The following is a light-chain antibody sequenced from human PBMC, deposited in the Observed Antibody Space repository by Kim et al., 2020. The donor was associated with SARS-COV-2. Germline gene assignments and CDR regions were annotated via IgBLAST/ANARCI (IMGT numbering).Light chain of an antibody. V-gene: IGLV4-69*01. J-gene: IGLJ3*02. CDR3: QTWGTGIRV. CDR2: LNSNGSH. Sequence: SVKLTCTLSSGHSSYAIAWHQQQPEKGPRYLMKLNSNGSHSKGDGIPDRFSGSSSGAERYLTISSLQSEDEADYYCQTWGTGIRVFGGGTQLTVL. CDR1: SGHSSYA.